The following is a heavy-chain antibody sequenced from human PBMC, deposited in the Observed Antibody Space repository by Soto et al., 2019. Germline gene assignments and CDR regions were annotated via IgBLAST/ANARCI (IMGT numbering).Heavy chain of an antibody. CDR1: GGSISSGGYS. D-gene: IGHD6-6*01. CDR3: AGGIAARPLGY. Sequence: QLQLQESGSGLVKPSQTLSLTCAVSGGSISSGGYSWSWIRQPPGKGLEWIGYIYHSGSTYYNPSFQSRVTISVDRSKSQSSLKLRSVTAADTAEYHCAGGIAARPLGYWGQGTLVTVSS. V-gene: IGHV4-30-2*01. CDR2: IYHSGST. J-gene: IGHJ4*02.